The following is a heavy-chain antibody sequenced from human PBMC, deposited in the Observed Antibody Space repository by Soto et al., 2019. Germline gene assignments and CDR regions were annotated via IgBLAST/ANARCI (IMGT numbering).Heavy chain of an antibody. J-gene: IGHJ5*02. CDR1: GGTFSSYA. V-gene: IGHV1-69*13. Sequence: ASVKVSCKASGGTFSSYAISWVRQAPGQGLEWMGGIIPIFGTANYAQKFQGRVTITADESTSTAYMELSSLRSEDTAVYYCARIHCSGGSCGWFDPWGQGTLVTVSS. CDR2: IIPIFGTA. D-gene: IGHD2-15*01. CDR3: ARIHCSGGSCGWFDP.